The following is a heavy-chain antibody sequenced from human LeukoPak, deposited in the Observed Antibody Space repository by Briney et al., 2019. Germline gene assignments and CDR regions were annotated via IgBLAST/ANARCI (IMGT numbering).Heavy chain of an antibody. V-gene: IGHV3-23*01. CDR3: ANRETTVIGSWYFDY. CDR2: ISGSGGST. J-gene: IGHJ4*02. D-gene: IGHD4-17*01. Sequence: GGSLRLSCAASGFTFSSYAMSWVRQAPGKGLEWVSAISGSGGSTYYADSVKGRFTISRDNSKNTLYLQMNSLRAEDTAVYYCANRETTVIGSWYFDYWGQGTLVTVSS. CDR1: GFTFSSYA.